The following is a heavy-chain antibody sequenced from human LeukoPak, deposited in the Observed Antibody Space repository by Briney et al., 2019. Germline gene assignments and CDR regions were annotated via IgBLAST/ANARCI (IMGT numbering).Heavy chain of an antibody. CDR1: GFTFSGYW. D-gene: IGHD5-18*01. CDR2: IKTDGSKE. Sequence: GSLRLSCAASGFTFSGYWMTWVRQAPGKGLEWVANIKTDGSKEYYVDSVKGRFTISRDNAKNSLYLQMNSLRAEDTAVYYCARDGYGFGHDFDYWGQGTLVTVSS. J-gene: IGHJ4*02. CDR3: ARDGYGFGHDFDY. V-gene: IGHV3-7*01.